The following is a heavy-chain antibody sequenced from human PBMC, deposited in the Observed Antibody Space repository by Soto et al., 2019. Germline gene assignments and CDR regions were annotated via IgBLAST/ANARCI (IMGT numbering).Heavy chain of an antibody. CDR3: AKDLMVDISGYHYGGDY. V-gene: IGHV3-30*18. CDR1: GFTFNSYG. Sequence: QVQLVESGGGVVQPGRSLRLSCAASGFTFNSYGMHWVRQAPGKGLEWVAIISYDGSNKYYADSVTGRFTISRDNSKNTLYLQMNSLRDEDTAVYYCAKDLMVDISGYHYGGDYWGQGTLVTVSS. CDR2: ISYDGSNK. J-gene: IGHJ4*02. D-gene: IGHD3-22*01.